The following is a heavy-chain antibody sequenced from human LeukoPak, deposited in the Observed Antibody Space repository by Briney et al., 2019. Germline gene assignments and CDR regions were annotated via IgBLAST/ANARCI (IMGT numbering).Heavy chain of an antibody. V-gene: IGHV3-7*01. CDR1: GFTFSSFW. D-gene: IGHD6-13*01. Sequence: GGSLRLSCAASGFTFSSFWMTWVRQAPGKGLEWVANIKPDGSEKSYVDSVKGRFTVSRDNAKNSLYLHMNSLRAEDTALYYCTRNTVAAAGDDWGQGTLVTVSS. J-gene: IGHJ4*02. CDR2: IKPDGSEK. CDR3: TRNTVAAAGDD.